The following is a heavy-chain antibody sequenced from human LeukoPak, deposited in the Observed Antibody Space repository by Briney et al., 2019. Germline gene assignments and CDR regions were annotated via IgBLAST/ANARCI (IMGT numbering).Heavy chain of an antibody. V-gene: IGHV4-39*07. D-gene: IGHD6-6*01. Sequence: SETLSLTCTVSGGSISSASYYWGWIRQPPGKGLEWIGTIYYSGSTYYNPSLKSRVTISVDTSKNQVSLKLRSVTAADTAVYHCARDWSSSSYTYYYYYMDVWGKGTTATVSS. J-gene: IGHJ6*03. CDR2: IYYSGST. CDR1: GGSISSASYY. CDR3: ARDWSSSSYTYYYYYMDV.